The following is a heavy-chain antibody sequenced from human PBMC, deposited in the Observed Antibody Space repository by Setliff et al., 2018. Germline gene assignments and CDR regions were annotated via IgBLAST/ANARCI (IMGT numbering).Heavy chain of an antibody. CDR2: IYHSGST. Sequence: ETLSLTCAVSGYSISSGYYWGWIRQPPGKGLEWIGSIYHSGSTYYNPSLKSRVTISVDTSKNQFSLKLSSVTAADTAVYYCARGEGDWFDPWGQGTLVTVSS. V-gene: IGHV4-38-2*01. J-gene: IGHJ5*02. CDR3: ARGEGDWFDP. D-gene: IGHD2-21*01. CDR1: GYSISSGYY.